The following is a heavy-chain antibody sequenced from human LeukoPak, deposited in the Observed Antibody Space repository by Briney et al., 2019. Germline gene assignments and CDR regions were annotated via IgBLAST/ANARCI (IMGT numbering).Heavy chain of an antibody. Sequence: ASVTVSCKASGGTFSSYAISWVRQAPGQGLEWMGGIIPIFGTANYAQKFQGRVTITADESTSTAYMELSSLRSEDTAVYYCARWITMVRGVISARGFDYWGQGTLVTVSS. CDR1: GGTFSSYA. CDR2: IIPIFGTA. D-gene: IGHD3-10*01. V-gene: IGHV1-69*01. J-gene: IGHJ4*02. CDR3: ARWITMVRGVISARGFDY.